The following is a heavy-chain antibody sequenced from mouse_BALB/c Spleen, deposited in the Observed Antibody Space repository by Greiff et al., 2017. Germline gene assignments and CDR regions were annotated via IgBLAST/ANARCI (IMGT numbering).Heavy chain of an antibody. D-gene: IGHD1-1*01. CDR3: NARDGSSWFAY. J-gene: IGHJ3*01. V-gene: IGHV14-4*02. CDR1: GYNFTDYY. CDR2: IDPENGDT. Sequence: VQLQQSGAELVRPGASVKLSCTASGYNFTDYYMHWVKQRPEQGLEWIGWIDPENGDTEYAPKFQGKATMTADTSSNTACLQLSRLTSEDTAVYYGNARDGSSWFAYWGQGTLVTVSA.